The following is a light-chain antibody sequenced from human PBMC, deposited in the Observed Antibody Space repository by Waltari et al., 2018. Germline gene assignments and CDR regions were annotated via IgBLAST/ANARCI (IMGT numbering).Light chain of an antibody. CDR1: TGAVTSGHY. CDR3: LLSYSGAWV. J-gene: IGLJ3*02. CDR2: VTG. V-gene: IGLV7-46*01. Sequence: QAVVTQEPSLTVSPGGTVTLTCGSSTGAVTSGHYPYWFQQKPGQAPRTLIYVTGNQHYWTPARFSGSLLGGKAALTLSGAQPEDEAEYYCLLSYSGAWVFGGGTKLTVL.